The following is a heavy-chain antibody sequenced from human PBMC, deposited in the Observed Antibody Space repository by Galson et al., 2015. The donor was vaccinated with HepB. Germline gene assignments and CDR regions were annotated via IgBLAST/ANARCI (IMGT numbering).Heavy chain of an antibody. CDR3: ARGAVVVAVGATENNWFDP. CDR1: GYTFSSYS. V-gene: IGHV1-18*01. Sequence: SVKVSCKASGYTFSSYSITWVRQAPGQGLEWVGWISPHNRYTNYAQNFQGRVTMTTDTSTNTAYMELRSLRSDDTAIYYCARGAVVVAVGATENNWFDPWGRGTLVTVSS. CDR2: ISPHNRYT. J-gene: IGHJ5*02. D-gene: IGHD2-15*01.